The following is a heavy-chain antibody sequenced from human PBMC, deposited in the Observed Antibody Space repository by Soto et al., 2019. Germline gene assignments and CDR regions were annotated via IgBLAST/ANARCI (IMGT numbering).Heavy chain of an antibody. CDR3: AREPYCGGDCYSPAEYFQH. V-gene: IGHV3-30-3*01. CDR1: GFTFISYA. CDR2: ISYDGSNK. D-gene: IGHD2-21*02. J-gene: IGHJ1*01. Sequence: GGSLRLSCAASGFTFISYAMHWVRQAPGKGLEWVAVISYDGSNKYYADSVKGRFTISRDNSKNTLYLQMNSLRAEDTAVYYCAREPYCGGDCYSPAEYFQHWGQGTLVTVSS.